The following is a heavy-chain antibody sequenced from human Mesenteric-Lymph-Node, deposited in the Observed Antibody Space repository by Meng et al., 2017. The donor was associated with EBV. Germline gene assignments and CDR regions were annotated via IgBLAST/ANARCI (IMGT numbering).Heavy chain of an antibody. Sequence: QLGSLGAEVKRPGAQVKVSGKASGYSFSSYGIRWVRQAPGQGLEWMGWISAYNGNINYAQKFQGRVTMTTDTSTSTAYMELRSLRSDDTAVYYCATDTGRVINNLFDPWGQGTLVTVSS. J-gene: IGHJ5*02. CDR1: GYSFSSYG. CDR2: ISAYNGNI. CDR3: ATDTGRVINNLFDP. D-gene: IGHD3-22*01. V-gene: IGHV1-18*01.